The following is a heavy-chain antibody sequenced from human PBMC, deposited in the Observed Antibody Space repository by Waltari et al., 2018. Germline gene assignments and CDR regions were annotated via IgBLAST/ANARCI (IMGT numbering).Heavy chain of an antibody. CDR3: AKADFGDPFWYFDL. V-gene: IGHV3-23*01. D-gene: IGHD4-17*01. J-gene: IGHJ2*01. Sequence: EVQLLESGGGLVRPGGSLRLSCAASGFSFSHYPMAWVRQAPGKGLEWVSTMTADGRSRNYADSVKGRFTISRDNSQNTLDLQMNTLRAEDTAVYFCAKADFGDPFWYFDLWGRGTLVTVSA. CDR2: MTADGRSR. CDR1: GFSFSHYP.